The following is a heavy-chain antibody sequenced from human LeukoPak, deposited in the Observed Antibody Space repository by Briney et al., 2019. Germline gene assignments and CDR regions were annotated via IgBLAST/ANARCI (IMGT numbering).Heavy chain of an antibody. D-gene: IGHD6-19*01. V-gene: IGHV3-53*01. J-gene: IGHJ4*02. Sequence: GGSLRLSCAASGFTVSSNYMSWVRQAPGKGLEWVSIIYSGGSTDYADSVKGRFTISRDNSKNTLYLQMNSLRAEYTVVYYCARIGPNGSGWYPFDYWGQGTLVTVSS. CDR1: GFTVSSNY. CDR2: IYSGGST. CDR3: ARIGPNGSGWYPFDY.